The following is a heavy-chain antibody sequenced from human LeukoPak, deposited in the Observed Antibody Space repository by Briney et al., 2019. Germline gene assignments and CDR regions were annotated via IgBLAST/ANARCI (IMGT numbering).Heavy chain of an antibody. J-gene: IGHJ3*01. CDR2: IKQDESEK. Sequence: PGGSLRLSRAASGFTFRNYWMNWVRQAPGKGLEWVANIKQDESEKRYVDSVKGRFTHSRGNPHNSVFLQMNSLRAQDTAVYYLGRTKNNVDDSDAFDVWGRGTVVTVSP. CDR3: GRTKNNVDDSDAFDV. V-gene: IGHV3-7*01. CDR1: GFTFRNYW. D-gene: IGHD3-16*01.